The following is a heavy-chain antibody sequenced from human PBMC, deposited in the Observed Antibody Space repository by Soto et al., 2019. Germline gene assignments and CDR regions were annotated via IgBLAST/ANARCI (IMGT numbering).Heavy chain of an antibody. Sequence: GGSLRLSCEASGFTFSNAWMSWVRQAPGKGLEWVGRIKSKTDGGTTDYAAHVKGRFTISRDDSNNTLYLQMNSLKTEDTAVYYCTNDTLWFGELSAPQFDYWGQGTLVTVSS. V-gene: IGHV3-15*01. D-gene: IGHD3-10*01. J-gene: IGHJ4*02. CDR1: GFTFSNAW. CDR3: TNDTLWFGELSAPQFDY. CDR2: IKSKTDGGTT.